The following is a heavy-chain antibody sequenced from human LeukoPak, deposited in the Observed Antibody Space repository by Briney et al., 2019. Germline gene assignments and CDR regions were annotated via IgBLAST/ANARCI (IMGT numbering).Heavy chain of an antibody. V-gene: IGHV4-59*12. CDR3: ARDGRGGRAFDI. Sequence: SETLSLTCTVSGGSISSYYWSWIRQPPGKGLEWIGYIYYSGSTNYNPSLKSRVTISVDTSKNQFSLKLSSVTAADTAVYYCARDGRGGRAFDIWGQGTMVTVSS. CDR2: IYYSGST. D-gene: IGHD1-26*01. CDR1: GGSISSYY. J-gene: IGHJ3*02.